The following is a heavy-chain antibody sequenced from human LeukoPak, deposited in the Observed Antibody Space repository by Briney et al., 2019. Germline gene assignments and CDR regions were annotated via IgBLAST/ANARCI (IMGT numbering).Heavy chain of an antibody. CDR3: ARLIYTSTWYHHDAFDV. Sequence: SETLSLTCTVSGGSMSSYYWSWIRQPPGKGLEWIGYIFYSGSTDYNPSLKSRVTISVDTSKNQFSLRPSSVTAADTAVYYCARLIYTSTWYHHDAFDVWGQGTMVTVSS. D-gene: IGHD6-13*01. V-gene: IGHV4-59*08. CDR1: GGSMSSYY. J-gene: IGHJ3*01. CDR2: IFYSGST.